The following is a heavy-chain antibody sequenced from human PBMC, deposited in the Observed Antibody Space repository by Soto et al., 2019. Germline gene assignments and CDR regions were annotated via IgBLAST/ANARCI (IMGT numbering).Heavy chain of an antibody. J-gene: IGHJ5*02. CDR3: AREYSSSSGPGWFDP. CDR1: GFTVSSNY. Sequence: EVQLVESGGGLIQPGGSLRLSCAASGFTVSSNYMSWVRQAPGKALEWVSVIYSGGSTYYADSVKGRFTISRDNSKNTLYLQMNSLRAEDTAVYYCAREYSSSSGPGWFDPWGQGTLVTVSS. D-gene: IGHD6-6*01. CDR2: IYSGGST. V-gene: IGHV3-53*01.